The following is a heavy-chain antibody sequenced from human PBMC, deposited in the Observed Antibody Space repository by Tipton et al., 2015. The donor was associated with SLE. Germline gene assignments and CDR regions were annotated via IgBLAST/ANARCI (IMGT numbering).Heavy chain of an antibody. V-gene: IGHV4-34*01. CDR1: GGDSFTGNY. CDR2: SNNRGGA. Sequence: TLSLTCAVSGGDSFTGNYWSLVRQTPAKGLEWLGESNNRGGANYNPSLSGRVTISLDTSKKQVSLKLASVTAADTAVYYCARGPKNDFWRGTETLDVWGPGTMVVVSS. D-gene: IGHD3-3*01. CDR3: ARGPKNDFWRGTETLDV. J-gene: IGHJ3*01.